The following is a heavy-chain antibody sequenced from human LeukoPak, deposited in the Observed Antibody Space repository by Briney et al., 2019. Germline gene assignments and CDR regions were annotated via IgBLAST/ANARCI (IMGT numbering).Heavy chain of an antibody. J-gene: IGHJ3*02. CDR2: VYHSGST. V-gene: IGHV4-61*03. CDR3: ARQTSRFDAFDI. CDR1: GASISSGTYY. Sequence: PSETLSLTCTVSGASISSGTYYWNWIRQPPGKGLEWIAYVYHSGSTNYNPSLQSRVTVSLDTSKNHFSLRLRSVTAADTAVYFCARQTSRFDAFDIWGQGTAVTVSS. D-gene: IGHD2-2*01.